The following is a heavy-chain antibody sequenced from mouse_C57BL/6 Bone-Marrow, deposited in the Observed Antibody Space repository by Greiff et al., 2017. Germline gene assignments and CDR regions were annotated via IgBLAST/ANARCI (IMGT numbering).Heavy chain of an antibody. J-gene: IGHJ4*01. CDR3: ARHGGYDYDGDAMDY. CDR2: IWSDGST. V-gene: IGHV2-6-1*01. CDR1: GFSLTSYG. D-gene: IGHD2-4*01. Sequence: VKLMESGPGLVAPSQSLSITCTVSGFSLTSYGVHWVRQPPGKGLEWLVVIWSDGSTTYNSALKSRLSISKDNSKSQVFLKMNSLQTDDTAMYYCARHGGYDYDGDAMDYWGQGTSVTVSS.